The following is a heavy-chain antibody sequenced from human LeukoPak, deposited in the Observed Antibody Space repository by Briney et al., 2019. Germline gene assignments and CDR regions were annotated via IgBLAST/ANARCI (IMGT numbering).Heavy chain of an antibody. CDR3: ARSLWQWLVFGY. CDR2: INHSGST. J-gene: IGHJ4*02. CDR1: GGSFSGYY. V-gene: IGHV4-34*01. Sequence: SETLSLTCAVCGGSFSGYYWSWIRQPPGKGLEWIGEINHSGSTYYNPSLKSRVTISVDTSKNQFSLKLSSVTAADTAVYYCARSLWQWLVFGYWGQGTLVTVSS. D-gene: IGHD6-19*01.